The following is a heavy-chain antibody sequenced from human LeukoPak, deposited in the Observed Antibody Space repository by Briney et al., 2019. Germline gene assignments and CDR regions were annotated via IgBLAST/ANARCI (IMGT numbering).Heavy chain of an antibody. D-gene: IGHD5-18*01. Sequence: GASVKVSCKASGYTFTSYDINWVRQATGQGLEWMGWMNPNSGNTGYAQKFQGRVTITRNTSISTAYMGLSSLRSEDTAVYYCARGPPDTAMVGDYFDYWGQGTLVTVSS. CDR2: MNPNSGNT. CDR3: ARGPPDTAMVGDYFDY. CDR1: GYTFTSYD. J-gene: IGHJ4*02. V-gene: IGHV1-8*03.